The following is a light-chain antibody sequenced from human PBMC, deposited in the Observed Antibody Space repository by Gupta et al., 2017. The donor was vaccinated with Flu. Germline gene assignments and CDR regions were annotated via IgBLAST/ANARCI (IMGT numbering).Light chain of an antibody. CDR3: AAWDDSLSGVV. CDR1: SSSIGSNS. Sequence: QSALTRPPSSSGTPAQRVTIPCSGSSSSIGSNSVYWYQQFPGTAPKRRSYRNNHRPSGVPDRFSGSKSGSSAALDISGLRSEDEAEDDGAAWDDSLSGVVFGGGTRLTVL. V-gene: IGLV1-47*01. CDR2: RNN. J-gene: IGLJ2*01.